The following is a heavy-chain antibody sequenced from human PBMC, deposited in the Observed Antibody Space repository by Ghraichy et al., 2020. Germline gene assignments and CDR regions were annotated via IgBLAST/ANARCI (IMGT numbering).Heavy chain of an antibody. J-gene: IGHJ4*02. Sequence: GSLRLSCKASGFAFSNYDMDWARQVPGKGLEWVSFISGGSDTIRYADSVKGRFTISRDNARNSLYLQMNRLRVDDTAVYFCVRDWPVDWGQGTLVTVSS. CDR1: GFAFSNYD. V-gene: IGHV3-48*01. CDR2: ISGGSDTI. CDR3: VRDWPVD.